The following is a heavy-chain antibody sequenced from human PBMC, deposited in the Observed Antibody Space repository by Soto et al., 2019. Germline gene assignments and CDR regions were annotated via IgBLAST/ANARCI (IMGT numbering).Heavy chain of an antibody. J-gene: IGHJ6*02. Sequence: EASVKVSCKASGGTFSSYAISWVRQAPGQGLEWMGGIIPIFGTANYAQKFQGRVTITADESTSTAYMELSSLRSEDTAVYYCAREQQLAPTYYYGMDVWGQGTTVTVSS. CDR1: GGTFSSYA. CDR2: IIPIFGTA. V-gene: IGHV1-69*13. D-gene: IGHD6-13*01. CDR3: AREQQLAPTYYYGMDV.